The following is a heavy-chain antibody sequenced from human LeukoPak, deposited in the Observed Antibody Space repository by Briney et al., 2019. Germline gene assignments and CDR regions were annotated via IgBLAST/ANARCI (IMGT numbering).Heavy chain of an antibody. CDR3: AKDDLGYCSSTSCYGDAFDI. Sequence: PGGSLRLSCAASGFTFSSYAMSWVRQAPGKGLELVSAISGSGGSTYYADSVKGRFTISRDNSKNTLYLQMNSLRAEDTAVYYCAKDDLGYCSSTSCYGDAFDIWGQGTMVTVSS. J-gene: IGHJ3*02. D-gene: IGHD2-2*01. CDR2: ISGSGGST. V-gene: IGHV3-23*01. CDR1: GFTFSSYA.